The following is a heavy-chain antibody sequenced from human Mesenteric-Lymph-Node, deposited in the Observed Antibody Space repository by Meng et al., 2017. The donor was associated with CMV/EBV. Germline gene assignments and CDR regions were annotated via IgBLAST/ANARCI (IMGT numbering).Heavy chain of an antibody. CDR2: ISYDGSNK. CDR1: EFTFSSYA. J-gene: IGHJ4*02. CDR3: ARDLGSSFGY. Sequence: GESLKISCAASEFTFSSYAMHWVRQAPGKGLEWVAVISYDGSNKYYADSVKGRFTISRDNSKNTLYLQMNSLRAEDTAVYYCARDLGSSFGYWGQGTLVTVSS. D-gene: IGHD6-6*01. V-gene: IGHV3-30-3*01.